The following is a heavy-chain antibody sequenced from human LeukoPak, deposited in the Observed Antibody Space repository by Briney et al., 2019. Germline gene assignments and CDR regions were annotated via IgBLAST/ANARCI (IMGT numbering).Heavy chain of an antibody. J-gene: IGHJ4*02. CDR3: ARDQPVVTPLGY. Sequence: GGSLRLSCAASGFTVSNNLMSWVRQAPGKGLELVSLIYSGGTTKYADSVRGRFTISRDNSKNTLYLQMNSLRAEDTAVYYCARDQPVVTPLGYWGQGTLVTVSP. CDR2: IYSGGTT. V-gene: IGHV3-53*01. CDR1: GFTVSNNL. D-gene: IGHD4-23*01.